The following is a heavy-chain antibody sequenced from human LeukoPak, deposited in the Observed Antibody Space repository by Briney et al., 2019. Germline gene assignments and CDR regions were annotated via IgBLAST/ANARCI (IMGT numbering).Heavy chain of an antibody. J-gene: IGHJ1*01. D-gene: IGHD4-17*01. CDR1: RGSISSYY. CDR2: IYYSGST. V-gene: IGHV4-59*01. CDR3: AGIDYGDYVQH. Sequence: NPSETLSLTCTVSRGSISSYYWSWIRHPPGKGLEWIGYIYYSGSTNYNPSLNSRVTISVDTSKNQFSLKLRSVTAADTAVYYCAGIDYGDYVQHWGQGTLVTVSS.